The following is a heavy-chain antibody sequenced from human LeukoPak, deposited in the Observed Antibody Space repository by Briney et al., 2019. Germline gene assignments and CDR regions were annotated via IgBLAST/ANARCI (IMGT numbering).Heavy chain of an antibody. CDR2: INPEETTT. Sequence: GGSLRLSCAASGFTFSRYWMHWVRQAPGKGLVWISRINPEETTTSYADSVRGRFTISRDNAKNTLHLEMNSLRTEDTAVYYCARGGLEPVDYWGQGGLVTVSS. J-gene: IGHJ4*02. V-gene: IGHV3-74*01. CDR3: ARGGLEPVDY. D-gene: IGHD1-14*01. CDR1: GFTFSRYW.